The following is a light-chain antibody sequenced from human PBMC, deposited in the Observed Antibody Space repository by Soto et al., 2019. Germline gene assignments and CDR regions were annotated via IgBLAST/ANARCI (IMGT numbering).Light chain of an antibody. Sequence: QSALTQPPSASGSPGGSVTISCTGTSSDVGGYDYVSWFQQHPGKAPKLIIYEVTKRPSGVPDRFSASKSGNTASLTVSGLQAEDEADYYCSSFVAGNHYWVFRGGTQLTVL. CDR2: EVT. CDR1: SSDVGGYDY. CDR3: SSFVAGNHYWV. J-gene: IGLJ3*02. V-gene: IGLV2-8*01.